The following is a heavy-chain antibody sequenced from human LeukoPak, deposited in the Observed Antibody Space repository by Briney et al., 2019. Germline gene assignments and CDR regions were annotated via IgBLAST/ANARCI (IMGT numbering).Heavy chain of an antibody. CDR2: IHTTGST. J-gene: IGHJ4*02. V-gene: IGHV4-4*07. CDR1: VGFTTYDY. D-gene: IGHD2-15*01. Sequence: SETLSLTSSVSVGFTTYDYWNGIRQRAGKATEWIGRIHTTGSTNYNPSPKSRLTVTLDKSKKQFSLKVTSMAAADTALYYCARGGGNRHFDSWGQGILVTVSS. CDR3: ARGGGNRHFDS.